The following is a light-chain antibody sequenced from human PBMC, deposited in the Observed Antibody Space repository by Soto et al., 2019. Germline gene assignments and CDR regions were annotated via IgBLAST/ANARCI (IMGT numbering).Light chain of an antibody. J-gene: IGKJ2*01. Sequence: DIQMTQSPSTLSASVGERVTITCRASQSISDWLAWYQQKPGKAPKLLIYKASSLESGVPSRFSGSGSGTEFTLTISSLQPDDFATYYCQQYNSYSYTFGQGTKLEI. CDR3: QQYNSYSYT. CDR1: QSISDW. V-gene: IGKV1-5*03. CDR2: KAS.